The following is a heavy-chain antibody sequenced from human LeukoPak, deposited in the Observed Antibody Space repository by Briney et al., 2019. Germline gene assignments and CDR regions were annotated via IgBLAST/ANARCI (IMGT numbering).Heavy chain of an antibody. D-gene: IGHD4-17*01. Sequence: ASVKVSCKPSGYTFTSYGISWVRQAPGQGLEWMGWISAYNGNTNYAQKLQGRVTMTTDTSTSTAYMELRSLRSDDTAVYYCARARRGGDYDSYFDYWGQGTLVTVSS. CDR3: ARARRGGDYDSYFDY. CDR1: GYTFTSYG. CDR2: ISAYNGNT. J-gene: IGHJ4*02. V-gene: IGHV1-18*01.